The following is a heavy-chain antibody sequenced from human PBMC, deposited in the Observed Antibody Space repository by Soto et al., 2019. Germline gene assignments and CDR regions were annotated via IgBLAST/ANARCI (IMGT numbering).Heavy chain of an antibody. V-gene: IGHV1-18*01. D-gene: IGHD2-15*01. J-gene: IGHJ4*02. CDR1: GYTFTSYG. CDR2: ISAYNGNT. CDR3: ARDFCSGGSCYQNY. Sequence: GASVKVSCKASGYTFTSYGISWVRQAPGQGLEWMGWISAYNGNTNYAQKLQGRVTMTTDTSTSTAYMELRSLRSDDTAVYYCARDFCSGGSCYQNYWGQGTLVTVSS.